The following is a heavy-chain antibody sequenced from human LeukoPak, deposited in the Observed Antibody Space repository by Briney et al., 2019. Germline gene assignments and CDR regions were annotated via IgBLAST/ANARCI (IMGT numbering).Heavy chain of an antibody. V-gene: IGHV4-30-2*01. CDR3: ARINDFWSGPTLDV. J-gene: IGHJ6*02. CDR1: GGSISSGGHS. CDR2: IYHSGSGST. Sequence: SQTPSLTCTVSGGSISSGGHSWSWIRQPPGKGLEWIGYIYHSGSGSTYYNPSLKSRVTISIDKSKNQFSLKLNSVTAADTAVYYCARINDFWSGPTLDVWGQGTTVTVSS. D-gene: IGHD3-3*01.